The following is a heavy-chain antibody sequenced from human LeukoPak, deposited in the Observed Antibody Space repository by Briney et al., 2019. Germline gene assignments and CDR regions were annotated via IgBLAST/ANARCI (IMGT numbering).Heavy chain of an antibody. D-gene: IGHD6-25*01. CDR2: INPNSGGT. CDR1: GYTFTGYY. CDR3: ARFSIAANWFDP. J-gene: IGHJ5*02. Sequence: ASVKVSCKASGYTFTGYYMHWVRQAPGQGLEWMGWINPNSGGTNYAQKFQGRVTMTRDTSISTAYMELSRLRSDDTAVYYCARFSIAANWFDPWGQGTLVTVSS. V-gene: IGHV1-2*02.